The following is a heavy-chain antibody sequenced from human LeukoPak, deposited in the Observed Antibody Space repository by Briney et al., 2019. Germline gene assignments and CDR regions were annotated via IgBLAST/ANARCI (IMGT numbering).Heavy chain of an antibody. CDR3: ARGESCSGGSCYLNYYYYMDV. Sequence: PSGTLSLTCAVSGGSISSSNWWSWVRQPPGKGLEWIGEIYHSGSTNYNPSLKSRVTISVDKSKNQFSLKLSSVTAADTAVYYCARGESCSGGSCYLNYYYYMDVWGKGTTVTISS. V-gene: IGHV4-4*02. J-gene: IGHJ6*03. CDR1: GGSISSSNW. D-gene: IGHD2-15*01. CDR2: IYHSGST.